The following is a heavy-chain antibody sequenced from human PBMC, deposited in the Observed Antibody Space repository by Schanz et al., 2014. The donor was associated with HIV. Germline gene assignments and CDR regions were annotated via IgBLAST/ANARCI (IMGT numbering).Heavy chain of an antibody. CDR2: ISYDGSNK. D-gene: IGHD3-22*01. J-gene: IGHJ5*02. CDR3: TGGLYYDSIPFDP. CDR1: GFTFSTYG. V-gene: IGHV3-30*19. Sequence: VQLLESGGGLVQPGGSLRLSCAASGFTFSTYGMHWVRQAPGKGLEWVAVISYDGSNKYYAESVKGRFAISRDNSKNTLFLQMNSLRAEDTAIYYCTGGLYYDSIPFDPWGQGTLVTVSS.